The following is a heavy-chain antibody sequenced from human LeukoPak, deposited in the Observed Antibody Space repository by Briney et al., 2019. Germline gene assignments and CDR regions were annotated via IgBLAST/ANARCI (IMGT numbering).Heavy chain of an antibody. D-gene: IGHD6-6*01. J-gene: IGHJ4*02. V-gene: IGHV4-34*01. CDR3: AASKNF. Sequence: SETLSLTCAVYGGSFSGYYWSWIRQPPGKGLEWIGEINHSGSTNYNPSLKSRVTISVDTSKNQFSLKLSSVTAADTAVYYCAASKNFWGQGTLVTVSS. CDR2: INHSGST. CDR1: GGSFSGYY.